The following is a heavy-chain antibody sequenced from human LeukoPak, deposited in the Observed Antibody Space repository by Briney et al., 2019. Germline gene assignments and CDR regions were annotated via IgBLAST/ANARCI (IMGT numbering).Heavy chain of an antibody. Sequence: PGGSLRLSCAASGFSLSDYSMNWVRQAPGKGLEWVSFISNSGSYIYYADSLKGRFTISRDNAKNSLYLQMNSLRAEDTAVYYCARVISAALDYWGQGTLVTVSS. CDR1: GFSLSDYS. CDR3: ARVISAALDY. CDR2: ISNSGSYI. D-gene: IGHD6-13*01. V-gene: IGHV3-21*01. J-gene: IGHJ4*02.